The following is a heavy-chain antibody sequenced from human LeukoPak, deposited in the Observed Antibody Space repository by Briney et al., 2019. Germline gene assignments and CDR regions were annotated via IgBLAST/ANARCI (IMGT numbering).Heavy chain of an antibody. CDR3: ARTMTVYSGSYYPFDY. V-gene: IGHV1-69*05. J-gene: IGHJ4*02. Sequence: GASVKVSCKASGYTFTSYGISWVRQAPGQGLEWMGGIIPIFGTANYAQKFQGRVTITTDESTSTAYMELNSLRSEDTAMYYCARTMTVYSGSYYPFDYWGQGTLVTVSS. CDR2: IIPIFGTA. CDR1: GYTFTSYG. D-gene: IGHD1-26*01.